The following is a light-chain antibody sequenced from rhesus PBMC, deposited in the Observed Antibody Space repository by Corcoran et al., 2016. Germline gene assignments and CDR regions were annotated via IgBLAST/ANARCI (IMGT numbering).Light chain of an antibody. CDR2: DVN. Sequence: QSAPTQPTSVSGSPGQSVTVSCTGTSSDVGGYKYVSWFQKHPGKAPKLLIYDVNERPSGVSDRFSGSRSGNTASLTISGLQAEDEADYYCCSYTTSSTYIFGTGTKLTVL. V-gene: IGLV2S7*01. J-gene: IGLJ6*01. CDR1: SSDVGGYKY. CDR3: CSYTTSSTYI.